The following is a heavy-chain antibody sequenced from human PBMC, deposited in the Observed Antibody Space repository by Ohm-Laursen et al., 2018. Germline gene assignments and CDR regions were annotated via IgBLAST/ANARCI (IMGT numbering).Heavy chain of an antibody. V-gene: IGHV3-23*01. J-gene: IGHJ4*02. CDR2: ISPIGAT. Sequence: SLRLSCAASGFTFTTYGMAWVRQAPGKGLEWVSAISPIGATYYADSVKGRFTISRDNSKNTLNLQMDRLRAEDTALYYSANCLDWKFDYWGQGTLVTVSS. CDR1: GFTFTTYG. CDR3: ANCLDWKFDY. D-gene: IGHD3/OR15-3a*01.